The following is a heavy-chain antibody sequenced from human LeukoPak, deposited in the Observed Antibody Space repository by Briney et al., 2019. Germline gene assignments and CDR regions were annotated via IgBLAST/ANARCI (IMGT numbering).Heavy chain of an antibody. CDR3: AKDRGYGDYEDWFDP. J-gene: IGHJ5*02. Sequence: GGSLRLSCAASGFTFSSYAMSWVRQAPGKGLEWVSAISGSGGSTYYADSVKGRFTISRDNFENTLYLQMNSLRAEDTAVYYCAKDRGYGDYEDWFDPWGQGTLVTVSS. CDR1: GFTFSSYA. V-gene: IGHV3-23*01. CDR2: ISGSGGST. D-gene: IGHD4-17*01.